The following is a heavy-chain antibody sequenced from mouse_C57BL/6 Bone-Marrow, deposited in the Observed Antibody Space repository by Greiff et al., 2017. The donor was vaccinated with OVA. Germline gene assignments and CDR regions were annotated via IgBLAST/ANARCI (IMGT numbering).Heavy chain of an antibody. D-gene: IGHD2-5*01. J-gene: IGHJ1*03. V-gene: IGHV14-4*01. CDR2: IDPENGDT. Sequence: EVQLQQSGAELVRPGASVKLSCTASGFNIKDDYMHWVKQRPEQGLEWIGWIDPENGDTEYASKFQGKATITADTSSNTAYLQLSSLTSEDTAVYYCTTFYYSNYGWYFDVWGTGTTVTVSS. CDR3: TTFYYSNYGWYFDV. CDR1: GFNIKDDY.